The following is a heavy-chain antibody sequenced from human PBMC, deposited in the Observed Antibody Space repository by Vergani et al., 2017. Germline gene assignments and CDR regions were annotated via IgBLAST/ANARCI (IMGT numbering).Heavy chain of an antibody. J-gene: IGHJ2*01. Sequence: QVQLVESGGGMVHPGGSLRLSCAASGLTFSSYGMHWVRQAPDKGLEWVAVIWPDRSNKHYADSVKGRFTISRDNSKITLFLQMNSLRADDTAVYYCARNSIAGATDYWYFDLWGRGTLVTVSS. CDR2: IWPDRSNK. V-gene: IGHV3-33*01. D-gene: IGHD1-26*01. CDR1: GLTFSSYG. CDR3: ARNSIAGATDYWYFDL.